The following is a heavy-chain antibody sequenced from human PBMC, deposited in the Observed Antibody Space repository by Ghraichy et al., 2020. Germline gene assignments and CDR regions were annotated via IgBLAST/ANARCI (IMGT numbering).Heavy chain of an antibody. CDR1: GFNFGNFA. Sequence: GESLNISCVASGFNFGNFAMTWVRQAPVKGLEWVSAIGASGRNTYYAESVKGRFTISRDNSKNTLYLHMNSLSAEDSALYYCVKEGPSPPDYFDYWGQGTLVTVSS. D-gene: IGHD3-16*01. CDR3: VKEGPSPPDYFDY. J-gene: IGHJ4*02. V-gene: IGHV3-23*01. CDR2: IGASGRNT.